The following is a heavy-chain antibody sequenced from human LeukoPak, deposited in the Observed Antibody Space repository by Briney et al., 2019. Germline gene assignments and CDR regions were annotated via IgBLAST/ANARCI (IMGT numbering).Heavy chain of an antibody. D-gene: IGHD1-14*01. CDR3: ARDNRDASGTYGDY. V-gene: IGHV1-69*04. Sequence: GASVRVSCKASGGTFSSYAISWVRQAPGQGLEWMGRIIPILGIANYAQKFQGRVTITADKSTSTAYMELSSLRSEDTAVYYCARDNRDASGTYGDYWGQGTLVTVSS. CDR2: IIPILGIA. CDR1: GGTFSSYA. J-gene: IGHJ4*02.